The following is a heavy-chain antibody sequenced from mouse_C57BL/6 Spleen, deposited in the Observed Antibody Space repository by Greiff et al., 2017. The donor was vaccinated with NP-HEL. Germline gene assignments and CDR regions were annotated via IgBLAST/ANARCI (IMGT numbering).Heavy chain of an antibody. D-gene: IGHD1-1*01. CDR1: GFTFSSYT. V-gene: IGHV5-9*01. Sequence: EVMLVESGGGLVKPGGSLKLSCAASGFTFSSYTMSWVRQTPEKRLEWVATISGGGGNTYYPDSVKGRFTISRDNAKNTLYLQMSSLRSEDTALYYCARHNYGSVGYVDVWGTGTTVTVSS. CDR2: ISGGGGNT. CDR3: ARHNYGSVGYVDV. J-gene: IGHJ1*03.